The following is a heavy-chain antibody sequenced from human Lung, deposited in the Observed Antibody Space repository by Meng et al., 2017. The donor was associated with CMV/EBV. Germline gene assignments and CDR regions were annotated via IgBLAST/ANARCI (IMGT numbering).Heavy chain of an antibody. Sequence: CAGSGFPFRTYAMPWVRRAPGKGREWVAVISSDGNFPHYADALKGRFTISRDNSKNTLYLQMNSLRAEDTAVYYCAKEWAPHEHFDYWGQGTLVTVSS. CDR1: GFPFRTYA. J-gene: IGHJ4*02. CDR2: ISSDGNFP. V-gene: IGHV3-30-3*02. CDR3: AKEWAPHEHFDY.